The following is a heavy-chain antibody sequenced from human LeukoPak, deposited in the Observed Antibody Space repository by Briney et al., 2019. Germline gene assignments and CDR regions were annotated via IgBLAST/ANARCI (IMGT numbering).Heavy chain of an antibody. J-gene: IGHJ4*02. Sequence: SETLSLTCTVSGGSINSYYWSWIRQPPGKGLEWIGYIYYSGSTNYNPSLKSRVTISVDTSKNKFSLKLSSVTAADTAVYYCARQGRDYGDFDYWGQGTLVIVPP. V-gene: IGHV4-59*08. CDR2: IYYSGST. CDR1: GGSINSYY. CDR3: ARQGRDYGDFDY. D-gene: IGHD4-17*01.